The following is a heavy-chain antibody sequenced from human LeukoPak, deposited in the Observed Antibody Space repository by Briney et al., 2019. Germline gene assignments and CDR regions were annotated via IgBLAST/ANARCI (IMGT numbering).Heavy chain of an antibody. D-gene: IGHD1-26*01. CDR1: GYSISSGYY. CDR3: ARAVSAGATSYFDY. CDR2: IHHSGIT. J-gene: IGHJ4*02. Sequence: SETLSLTCTVSGYSISSGYYWGWIRQPPGKGLEWIGSIHHSGITYYNPSLKSPVTISVDTSKNQFSLKLSSVTAADTAVYYCARAVSAGATSYFDYWGQGTLVTVSS. V-gene: IGHV4-38-2*02.